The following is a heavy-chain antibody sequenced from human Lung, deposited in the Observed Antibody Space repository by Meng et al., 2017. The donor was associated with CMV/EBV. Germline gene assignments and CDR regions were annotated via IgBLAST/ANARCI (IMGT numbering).Heavy chain of an antibody. J-gene: IGHJ4*02. V-gene: IGHV4-39*07. CDR3: ARDMNRCSHDYVRGSYRSGGSDH. Sequence: SETLSLTWSLSGGFISSNTHYWAWLRQPRGKGLDWLGSIFYSGSTYYNPSLQSRVTISADTSKNLFSLKLTSVTAADTAMYFCARDMNRCSHDYVRGSYRSGGSDHWGQGQLVTVSS. CDR1: GGFISSNTHY. D-gene: IGHD3-16*02. CDR2: IFYSGST.